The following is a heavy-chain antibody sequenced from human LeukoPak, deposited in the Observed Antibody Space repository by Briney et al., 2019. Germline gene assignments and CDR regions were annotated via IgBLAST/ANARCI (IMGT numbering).Heavy chain of an antibody. CDR2: IYYSGST. CDR1: GGSISSYY. D-gene: IGHD6-13*01. CDR3: ARVLYSSSWYHYYYYMDV. Sequence: SETLSLTCTVSGGSISSYYWSWIRQPPGKGLEWIGYIYYSGSTNSNPSLKSRVTISVDTSKNQFSLKLSSVTAADTAVYYCARVLYSSSWYHYYYYMDVWGKGTTVTVSS. J-gene: IGHJ6*03. V-gene: IGHV4-59*01.